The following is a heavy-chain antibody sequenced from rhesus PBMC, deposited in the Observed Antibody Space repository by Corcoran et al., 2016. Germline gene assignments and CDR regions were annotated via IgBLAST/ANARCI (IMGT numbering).Heavy chain of an antibody. CDR2: IYGSSTST. CDR3: ARRVNKGGLDS. J-gene: IGHJ6*01. D-gene: IGHD3-34*01. CDR1: GGSISDRYR. V-gene: IGHV4S10*01. Sequence: QVQLQESGPGVVKPSETLALTCAVSGGSISDRYRWSWIRQPPGKGLEWIGYIYGSSTSTNYNPSLKSRVTISKDTSKNQFSLKLSSVTAADTAVYYCARRVNKGGLDSWGQGVVVTVSS.